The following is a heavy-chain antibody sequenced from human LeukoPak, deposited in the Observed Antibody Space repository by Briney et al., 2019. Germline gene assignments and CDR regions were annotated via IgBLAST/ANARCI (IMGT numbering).Heavy chain of an antibody. D-gene: IGHD3-22*01. CDR3: ARDLRYYDSSGSVDY. CDR1: GNYFSGDG. J-gene: IGHJ4*02. Sequence: AEKVSYQAAGNYFSGDGISWVRQAPVQGLEWMGWISGYNGDTNYAQKFQGRVTLTTDTSTSTAYMDLRSLRSDDTAVYYCARDLRYYDSSGSVDYWGQGTLVTVSS. V-gene: IGHV1-18*01. CDR2: ISGYNGDT.